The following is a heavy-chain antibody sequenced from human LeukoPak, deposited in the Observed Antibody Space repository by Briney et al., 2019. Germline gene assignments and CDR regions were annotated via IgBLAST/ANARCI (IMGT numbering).Heavy chain of an antibody. Sequence: GGSLRLSCAASGFTFSSYSMNWVRQAPGKGLEWVSSISSSSSYMYHADSVKGRFTISRDNAKNSLYLQMNSLRAEDTAVYYCARDLDYRIAAAGKEDLVDYWGQGTLVTVPS. CDR2: ISSSSSYM. CDR3: ARDLDYRIAAAGKEDLVDY. D-gene: IGHD6-13*01. J-gene: IGHJ4*02. V-gene: IGHV3-21*01. CDR1: GFTFSSYS.